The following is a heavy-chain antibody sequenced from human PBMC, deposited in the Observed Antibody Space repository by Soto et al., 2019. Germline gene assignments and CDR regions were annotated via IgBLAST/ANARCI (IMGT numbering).Heavy chain of an antibody. Sequence: QVQLVQSGAEVKKPGASVKVSCKGSGYTFTNFGISRVRQAPGQGLERMGWISTYHGITNYAQMVQGRVTMTTDTATSTAYMELKSLTSDDTAVYYCAKYGGWQLEDYGYGMAFWGQGTTVTVS. CDR2: ISTYHGIT. D-gene: IGHD6-6*01. CDR1: GYTFTNFG. J-gene: IGHJ6*02. V-gene: IGHV1-18*01. CDR3: AKYGGWQLEDYGYGMAF.